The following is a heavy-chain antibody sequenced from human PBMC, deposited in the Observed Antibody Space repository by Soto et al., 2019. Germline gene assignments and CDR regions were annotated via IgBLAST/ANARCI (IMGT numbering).Heavy chain of an antibody. Sequence: QVQLVQSGAEVKKPGSSVKVSCKASGGTFSSYAISWVRQAPGQGLEWMGGIIPIPGTANYAQKFQGRVTITADESTSTAYMELSRLRSEDTAVYYCARSQGSSTSLEIYYYYYYGMAVWGQGTTVTVSS. CDR1: GGTFSSYA. V-gene: IGHV1-69*01. CDR2: IIPIPGTA. D-gene: IGHD2-2*01. CDR3: ARSQGSSTSLEIYYYYYYGMAV. J-gene: IGHJ6*02.